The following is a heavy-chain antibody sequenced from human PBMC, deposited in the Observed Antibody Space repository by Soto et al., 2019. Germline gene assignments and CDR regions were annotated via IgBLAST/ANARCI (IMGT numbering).Heavy chain of an antibody. V-gene: IGHV4-39*01. D-gene: IGHD3-22*01. CDR2: IYYSGST. CDR1: GGSISSSSYY. Sequence: SETLSLTCTVSGGSISSSSYYWGWIRQPPGKGLEWIGSIYYSGSTYYNPSLRSRATISVDTSKNQFSLKLSSVTAADTAVYYCARARYYYDSSGYFYEYWGQGTLVTVSS. CDR3: ARARYYYDSSGYFYEY. J-gene: IGHJ4*02.